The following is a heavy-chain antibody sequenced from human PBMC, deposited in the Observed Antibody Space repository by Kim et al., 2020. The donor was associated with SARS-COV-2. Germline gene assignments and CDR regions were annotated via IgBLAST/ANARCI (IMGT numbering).Heavy chain of an antibody. J-gene: IGHJ4*02. CDR2: LYYSGST. D-gene: IGHD3-3*01. CDR3: EGVTTICGVVVSGLDY. Sequence: SETLSLTCTVSGGSISSGGYYWSWSRQHPGKRLEWIGYLYYSGSTYYNPSLKSRVNISVDTSKNQFYLKLSSVTAADTAVYYCEGVTTICGVVVSGLDYWGQGTLVTDSS. CDR1: GGSISSGGYY. V-gene: IGHV4-31*03.